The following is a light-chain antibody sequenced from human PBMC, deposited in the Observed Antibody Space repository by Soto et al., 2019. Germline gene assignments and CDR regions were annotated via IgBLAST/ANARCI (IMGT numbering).Light chain of an antibody. J-gene: IGLJ1*01. CDR1: SSDVGGYNY. V-gene: IGLV2-8*01. CDR3: SSYAGSNKEV. Sequence: QSVLTQPPSASGSPGQSVTISCTGTSSDVGGYNYVSWYQQHPGKAPKLMIYEVSKRPSGVPDRFPGSKSGNTASLTVSGLPAEDEADYYCSSYAGSNKEVFGTGTKVTVL. CDR2: EVS.